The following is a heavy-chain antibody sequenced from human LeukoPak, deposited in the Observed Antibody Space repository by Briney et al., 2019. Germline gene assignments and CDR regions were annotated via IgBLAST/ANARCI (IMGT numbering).Heavy chain of an antibody. CDR2: ISTYNCNT. V-gene: IGHV1-18*01. Sequence: AAVLVSCQSSGYILTNYAISWVRQAPGQGLEWMGWISTYNCNTKNAQKLQGRVTMTTDTSTSTAYMELRTLRSDDTAVYYCARADTVRLGELSHFDYWGQGTLVTVSS. D-gene: IGHD3-16*02. J-gene: IGHJ4*02. CDR1: GYILTNYA. CDR3: ARADTVRLGELSHFDY.